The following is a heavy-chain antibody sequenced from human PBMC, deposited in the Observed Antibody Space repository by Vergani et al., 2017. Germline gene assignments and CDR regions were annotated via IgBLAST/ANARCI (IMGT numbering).Heavy chain of an antibody. CDR1: GGSFSGYY. Sequence: QVQLQQWGAGLLKPSETLSLTCAVYGGSFSGYYWSWIRQPPGKGLGWIGEINHSGSTNYNPSLKSRVTISVDTSKNQFSLKLSSVTGADTAVYYCASKSPRDCSSTSCSKNWFDPWGQGTLVTV. CDR3: ASKSPRDCSSTSCSKNWFDP. J-gene: IGHJ5*02. CDR2: INHSGST. V-gene: IGHV4-34*01. D-gene: IGHD2-2*01.